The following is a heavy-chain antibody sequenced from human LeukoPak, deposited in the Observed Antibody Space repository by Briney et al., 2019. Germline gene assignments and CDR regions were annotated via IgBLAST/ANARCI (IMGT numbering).Heavy chain of an antibody. V-gene: IGHV4-34*12. Sequence: PSETLSLTCAVFGGSFSGYYWSWIRQPPGKGLEWIGEIIHSGSTNYNPSLKSRVTISVDTSKNQFSLKLSSVTAADTAVYYCAREVPPYYDSSGHTWGQGTLVTVSS. CDR1: GGSFSGYY. D-gene: IGHD3-22*01. J-gene: IGHJ5*02. CDR3: AREVPPYYDSSGHT. CDR2: IIHSGST.